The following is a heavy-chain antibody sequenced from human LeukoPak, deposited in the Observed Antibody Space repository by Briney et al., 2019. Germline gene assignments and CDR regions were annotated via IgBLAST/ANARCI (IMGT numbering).Heavy chain of an antibody. CDR1: GFTFSSYG. Sequence: GGSLRLSCAASGFTFSSYGMHWVRQAPGKGLEWVAVISYDGSNKYYADSVKGRFTISRDNSKNTLYLQMNSLRAEDTAVYYCAKDFDTMVRGVITQPFDPWGQGTLVTVSS. CDR3: AKDFDTMVRGVITQPFDP. J-gene: IGHJ5*02. D-gene: IGHD3-10*01. CDR2: ISYDGSNK. V-gene: IGHV3-30*18.